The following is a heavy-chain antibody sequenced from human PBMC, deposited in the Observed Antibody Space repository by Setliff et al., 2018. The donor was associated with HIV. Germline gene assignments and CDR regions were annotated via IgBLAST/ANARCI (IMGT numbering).Heavy chain of an antibody. CDR3: ARQAWEYYDTLTGYYRSPKNFDS. Sequence: SETLSLTCTVPGGSINRSNYYWGWIRQPPGKGLEWIGTISYTGSTYYDPSLKSRVTISLDTSKNQFFLKLSSVTAPDTAIYYCARQAWEYYDTLTGYYRSPKNFDSWGQGTLVTVSS. CDR1: GGSINRSNYY. CDR2: ISYTGST. J-gene: IGHJ4*02. D-gene: IGHD3-9*01. V-gene: IGHV4-39*01.